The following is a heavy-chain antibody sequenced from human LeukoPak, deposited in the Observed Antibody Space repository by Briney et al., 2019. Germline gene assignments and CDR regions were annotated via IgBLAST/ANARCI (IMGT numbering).Heavy chain of an antibody. CDR2: ISSSSDYI. V-gene: IGHV3-21*01. CDR3: ARSRSVSNYKGMDV. Sequence: GGSLRLSCPASGFTFSDYSMSWVRQAPGKGLEWVSSISSSSDYIYYADSVKGRFTTSRDNARNSLYLQMNSLRAEYTAVYYCARSRSVSNYKGMDVWGQGTTVTVSS. CDR1: GFTFSDYS. D-gene: IGHD5/OR15-5a*01. J-gene: IGHJ6*02.